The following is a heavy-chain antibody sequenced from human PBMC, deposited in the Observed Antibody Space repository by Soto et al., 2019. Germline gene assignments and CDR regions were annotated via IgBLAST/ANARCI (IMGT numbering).Heavy chain of an antibody. CDR2: ISYDGSNK. D-gene: IGHD6-19*01. J-gene: IGHJ4*02. Sequence: GGSLRLSCAASGFTFSSYGMHWVRQAPGKGLEWVAVISYDGSNKYYADSVKGRFTISRDNSKNTLYLQMNSLRAEDTAVYYCAKSAGFLSGWQAHDYWGQGTLVTVSS. V-gene: IGHV3-30*18. CDR3: AKSAGFLSGWQAHDY. CDR1: GFTFSSYG.